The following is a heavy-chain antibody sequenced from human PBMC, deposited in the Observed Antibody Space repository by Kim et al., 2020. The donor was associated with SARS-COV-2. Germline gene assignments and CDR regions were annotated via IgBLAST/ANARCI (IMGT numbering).Heavy chain of an antibody. CDR3: AKDLGWYYYGGSGFDY. Sequence: SVNDLCTLSRDNSQNTLYRQMNSLRAEDTAVYYCAKDLGWYYYGGSGFDYWGQGTLVTVSS. J-gene: IGHJ4*02. D-gene: IGHD3-22*01. V-gene: IGHV3-30*02.